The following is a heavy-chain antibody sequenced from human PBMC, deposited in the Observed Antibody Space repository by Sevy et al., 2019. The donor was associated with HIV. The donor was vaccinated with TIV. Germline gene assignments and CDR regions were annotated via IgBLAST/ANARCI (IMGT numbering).Heavy chain of an antibody. D-gene: IGHD2-2*01. Sequence: ASVKVSCSFSGFTITSYGIHWVQQSPGQGLEWMGWINPGNGSPSYAKKFQGRFTMTRDMSTTTAYTDLSSLTSEDMAVYYYARLRSTSCSYLNYYYYYMDVWGKGTTVTVSS. CDR2: INPGNGSP. CDR1: GFTITSYG. CDR3: ARLRSTSCSYLNYYYYYMDV. V-gene: IGHV1-2*02. J-gene: IGHJ6*03.